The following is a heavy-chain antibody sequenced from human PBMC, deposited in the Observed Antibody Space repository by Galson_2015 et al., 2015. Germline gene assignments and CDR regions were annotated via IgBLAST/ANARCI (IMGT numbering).Heavy chain of an antibody. J-gene: IGHJ4*02. Sequence: SLRLSCAASGFTFSSYAMHWVRQAPGKGLEWVAVISYDGSNKYYADSVKGRFTISRDNSKNTLYLQMNSLRAEDTAVYYCARDLIVVVRGVLHWGQGTLVTVSS. D-gene: IGHD3-10*01. CDR2: ISYDGSNK. CDR1: GFTFSSYA. V-gene: IGHV3-30-3*01. CDR3: ARDLIVVVRGVLH.